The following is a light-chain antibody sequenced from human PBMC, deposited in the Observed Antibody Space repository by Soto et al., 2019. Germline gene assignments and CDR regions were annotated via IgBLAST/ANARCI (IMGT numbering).Light chain of an antibody. V-gene: IGKV3-20*01. J-gene: IGKJ1*01. CDR1: QSVSNNY. CDR3: QQYGSSGT. Sequence: ESVLTQSPGTLSLSPGERATLSCRASQSVSNNYLAWYQQTPGQAPRLLIYGASNRATGIPDRFSGSGSGTDFTLTISRLEPEDFAVYYCQQYGSSGTFGQGTQVDIK. CDR2: GAS.